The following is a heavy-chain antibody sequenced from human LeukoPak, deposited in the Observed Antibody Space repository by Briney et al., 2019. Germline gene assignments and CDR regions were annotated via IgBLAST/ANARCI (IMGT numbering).Heavy chain of an antibody. CDR1: GGSFSGYY. CDR3: ARDLSNYYFDY. V-gene: IGHV4-34*01. CDR2: INHSGST. D-gene: IGHD5-24*01. J-gene: IGHJ4*02. Sequence: SETLSLTCAVYGGSFSGYYWSWIRQPPGKGLEWIGEINHSGSTNYNPSLKSRVTISVDTSKNQFSLKLSSVTAADTAVYYCARDLSNYYFDYWGQGTLVTVS.